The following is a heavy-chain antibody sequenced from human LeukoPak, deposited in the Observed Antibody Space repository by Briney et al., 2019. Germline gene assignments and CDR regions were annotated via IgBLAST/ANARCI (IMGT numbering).Heavy chain of an antibody. CDR2: ISYDGSNK. V-gene: IGHV3-30*03. CDR1: GFTFSSYG. J-gene: IGHJ4*02. CDR3: ARPKYYYDSSGLTVGYYFDY. Sequence: GGFLRLSCAASGFTFSSYGMHWVRQAPGKGLEWVAVISYDGSNKYYADSVKGRFTISRDNSKNTLYLQMNSLRAEDTAVYYCARPKYYYDSSGLTVGYYFDYWGQGTLVTVSS. D-gene: IGHD3-22*01.